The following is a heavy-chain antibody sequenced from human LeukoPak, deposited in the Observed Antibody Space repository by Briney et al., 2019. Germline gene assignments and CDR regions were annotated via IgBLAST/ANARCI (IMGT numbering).Heavy chain of an antibody. Sequence: ASVKVSCKASGYTFTSYYMHWVRQAPGQGLEWMGIINPSGGSTSYAQKFQGRVTMTRDMSTSTVYMELSSLRSEDTAVYYCARKNGPYCTNGVCQGYYYYYMDVWXKGTTVTVSS. V-gene: IGHV1-46*01. CDR3: ARKNGPYCTNGVCQGYYYYYMDV. CDR1: GYTFTSYY. CDR2: INPSGGST. J-gene: IGHJ6*03. D-gene: IGHD2-8*01.